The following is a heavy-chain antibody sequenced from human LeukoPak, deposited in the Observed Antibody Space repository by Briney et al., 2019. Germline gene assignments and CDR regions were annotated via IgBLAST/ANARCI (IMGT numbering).Heavy chain of an antibody. CDR2: ISYDGSNE. J-gene: IGHJ5*02. CDR1: GFTFSSYV. Sequence: GRSLRLSCAASGFTFSSYVMHWVRQAPGKGLEWVAIISYDGSNEYYAGSVKGRFTISRDNSKNTLYLQMNSLRAADTAVYYCARGRRPWNGRLTFDPWGQGTLVTVSS. D-gene: IGHD1-1*01. V-gene: IGHV3-30*04. CDR3: ARGRRPWNGRLTFDP.